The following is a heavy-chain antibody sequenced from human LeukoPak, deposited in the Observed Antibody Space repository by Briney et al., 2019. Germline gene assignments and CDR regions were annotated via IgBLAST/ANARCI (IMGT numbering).Heavy chain of an antibody. D-gene: IGHD3-22*01. CDR3: AKYLYDRSGYYYANPTDY. V-gene: IGHV3-23*01. CDR2: ISGSGGST. J-gene: IGHJ4*02. Sequence: GGSLRLSCAASGFTFSSYAMSWVRQAPGKGLEWVSAISGSGGSTYYADSVKGRFTISRDNSKNTLYLQMNSLRAEDTAVYYCAKYLYDRSGYYYANPTDYWGQGTLVTVSS. CDR1: GFTFSSYA.